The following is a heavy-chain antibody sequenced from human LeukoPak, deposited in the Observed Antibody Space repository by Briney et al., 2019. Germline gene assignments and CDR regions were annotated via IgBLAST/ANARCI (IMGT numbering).Heavy chain of an antibody. V-gene: IGHV3-23*01. CDR2: ISGSGGST. D-gene: IGHD3-22*01. J-gene: IGHJ4*02. CDR1: GFTFSTYA. CDR3: AKGHDSSGYYSYYFDY. Sequence: GGSLRLSCAASGFTFSTYAMSWVRQTPGKGLEWVSTISGSGGSTYYGDSVKGRFTISRDNSKNTLYLQMNSLRAEDTAVYYCAKGHDSSGYYSYYFDYWGQGTLVTVSS.